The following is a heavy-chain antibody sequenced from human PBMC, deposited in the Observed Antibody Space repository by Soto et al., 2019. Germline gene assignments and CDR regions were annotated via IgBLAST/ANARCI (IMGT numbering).Heavy chain of an antibody. J-gene: IGHJ6*02. CDR2: ISSSGSTI. CDR1: GFTFSDYY. CDR3: ARDSVEGEVPFPYYYYGMDV. D-gene: IGHD2-21*01. V-gene: IGHV3-11*04. Sequence: PGGSLRLSCAASGFTFSDYYMSWIRQAPGKGLEWVSYISSSGSTIYYADSVKGRFTISRDNAKNSLYLQMSSLRAEDTAVYYFARDSVEGEVPFPYYYYGMDVWGQGTTVTVSS.